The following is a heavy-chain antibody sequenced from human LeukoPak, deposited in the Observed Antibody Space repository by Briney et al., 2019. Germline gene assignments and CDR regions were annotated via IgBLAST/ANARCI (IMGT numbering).Heavy chain of an antibody. V-gene: IGHV4-59*01. J-gene: IGHJ4*02. Sequence: SETLSLTCTVSGGSISSYYWSWIRQPPGKGLEWIGYIYYSGSTNYNPSLKSRVTTSVDTSKNQFSLKLSSVTAADTAVYYCARGSRRYCSGGSCYSELVHWGQGTLVTVSS. CDR3: ARGSRRYCSGGSCYSELVH. CDR2: IYYSGST. D-gene: IGHD2-15*01. CDR1: GGSISSYY.